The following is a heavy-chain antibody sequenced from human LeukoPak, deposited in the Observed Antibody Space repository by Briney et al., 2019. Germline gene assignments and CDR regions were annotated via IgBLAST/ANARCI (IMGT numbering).Heavy chain of an antibody. J-gene: IGHJ5*02. CDR3: ARDQNYYDSPRT. D-gene: IGHD3-22*01. CDR2: IYYSGST. V-gene: IGHV4-59*01. CDR1: GGSISSYY. Sequence: SETLSLTCTVSGGSISSYYWSWIRQPPGKGLEWIGYIYYSGSTNYNPSLKSRVTISVDTSKNQFSLKLSSATAADTAVYYCARDQNYYDSPRTWGQGTLVTVSS.